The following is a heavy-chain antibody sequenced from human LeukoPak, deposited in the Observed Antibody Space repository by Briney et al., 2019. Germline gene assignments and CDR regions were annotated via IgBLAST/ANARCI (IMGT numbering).Heavy chain of an antibody. D-gene: IGHD2-15*01. V-gene: IGHV1-2*02. Sequence: ASVKVSCKASGYTFTGYYMHWVRQAPGQGLEWMGWINPNSGGTNYAQKFQGRVTMTRDTSISTAYMELSRLRSDDTAVYYCARVPPGGYCSGGSCYSRSWFDPWGQGTLVTVSS. CDR2: INPNSGGT. J-gene: IGHJ5*02. CDR3: ARVPPGGYCSGGSCYSRSWFDP. CDR1: GYTFTGYY.